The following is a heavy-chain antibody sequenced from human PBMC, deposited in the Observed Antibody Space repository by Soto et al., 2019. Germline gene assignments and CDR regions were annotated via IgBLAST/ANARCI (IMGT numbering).Heavy chain of an antibody. Sequence: QVQLVQSGAEVKKPGSSVKVSCKASGGTFSSYAISWVRQAPGQGLEWVGGIIPIFGTANYAQKFQGRVTIAADESTSTAYMELSSLRSEDTAVYYCARDAGSGTSRRFGYWGQGTLVTVSS. CDR2: IIPIFGTA. CDR1: GGTFSSYA. J-gene: IGHJ4*02. D-gene: IGHD1-26*01. V-gene: IGHV1-69*01. CDR3: ARDAGSGTSRRFGY.